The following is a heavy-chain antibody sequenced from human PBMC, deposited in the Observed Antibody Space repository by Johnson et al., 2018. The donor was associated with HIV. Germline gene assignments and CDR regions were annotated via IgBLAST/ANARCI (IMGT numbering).Heavy chain of an antibody. CDR2: IRYDGSNK. J-gene: IGHJ3*02. CDR3: AQGGGSYYRGDAFDI. Sequence: QVQLVEFGGGVVQPGRSLRLSCAASGFTFSSYGMHWVRQAPGKGLEWVAFIRYDGSNKYYADSVKGRFTISRDNSKNTLYLQMNSLGAEDTAVYYCAQGGGSYYRGDAFDIWGQGTMVTVSS. V-gene: IGHV3-30*02. CDR1: GFTFSSYG. D-gene: IGHD1-26*01.